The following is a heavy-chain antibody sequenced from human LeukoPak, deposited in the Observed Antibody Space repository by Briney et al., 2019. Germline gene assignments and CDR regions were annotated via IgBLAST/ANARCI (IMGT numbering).Heavy chain of an antibody. J-gene: IGHJ4*02. CDR2: ISYDGSNK. V-gene: IGHV3-30-3*01. Sequence: GRSLRLSCAASGFTFSSYAMHWVCQAPGKGLEWVAVISYDGSNKYYADSVKGRFTISRDNSKNTLYLQMNSLRAEDTAVYYCARAPTTVTTGYFDYWGQGTLVTVSS. D-gene: IGHD4-11*01. CDR3: ARAPTTVTTGYFDY. CDR1: GFTFSSYA.